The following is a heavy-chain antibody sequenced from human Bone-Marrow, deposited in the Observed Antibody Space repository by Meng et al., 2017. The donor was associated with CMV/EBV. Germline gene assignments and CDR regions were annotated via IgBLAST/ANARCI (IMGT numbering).Heavy chain of an antibody. CDR3: ARAGIWPQVYFDY. D-gene: IGHD6-13*01. Sequence: SCAISGASVSSNSAAWNWIRQSPSRGLEWLGRTYYRSKWYNDYAVSVKSRITINPNTSKNQFSLQLNSVTPEDTAVYYCARAGIWPQVYFDYWGQGTLVTVSS. V-gene: IGHV6-1*01. J-gene: IGHJ4*02. CDR1: GASVSSNSAA. CDR2: TYYRSKWYN.